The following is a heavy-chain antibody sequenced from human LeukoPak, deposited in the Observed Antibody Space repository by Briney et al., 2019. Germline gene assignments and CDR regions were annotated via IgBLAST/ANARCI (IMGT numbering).Heavy chain of an antibody. J-gene: IGHJ4*02. CDR3: ARSSAYYDYVWGSYRPRYYFDY. CDR2: IYYSGST. Sequence: SETLSLTCTVSGGSISSYYWSWIRQPPGKGLEWIGYIYYSGSTNYNPSLKSRVTISVETYKNQFSLKLSSVTAADTAVYYCARSSAYYDYVWGSYRPRYYFDYWGQGTLVTVSS. CDR1: GGSISSYY. D-gene: IGHD3-16*01. V-gene: IGHV4-59*01.